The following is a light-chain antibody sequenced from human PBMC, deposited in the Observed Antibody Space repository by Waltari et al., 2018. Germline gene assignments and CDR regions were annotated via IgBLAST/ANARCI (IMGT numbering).Light chain of an antibody. CDR3: QVWDSSIAV. CDR1: KLGDKY. J-gene: IGLJ3*02. CDR2: QST. V-gene: IGLV3-1*01. Sequence: SYELTQSPSVSVSPGQTASITCSGEKLGDKYVCWYQQKPGQSPALVTYQSTRRPSGIPERFSGSNSGNTATLTISGTQAMDEAYYYCQVWDSSIAVFGGGTKLTVL.